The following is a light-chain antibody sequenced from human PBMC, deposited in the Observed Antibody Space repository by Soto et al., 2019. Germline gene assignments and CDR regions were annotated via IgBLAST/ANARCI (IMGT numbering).Light chain of an antibody. CDR1: QDISNY. J-gene: IGKJ3*01. CDR3: QQYIKRPIST. CDR2: DAS. Sequence: DIQMTQSPSSLSASVGDRVTITCQASQDISNYLNWYQQKPGKAPRLLIYDASNLGTGVTSKFSGSGSGTDFTFTISSLQPEDIATYYFQQYIKRPISTFGPVTKVDIK. V-gene: IGKV1-33*01.